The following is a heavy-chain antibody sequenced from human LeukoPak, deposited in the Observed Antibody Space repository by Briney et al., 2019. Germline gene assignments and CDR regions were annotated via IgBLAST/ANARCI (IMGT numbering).Heavy chain of an antibody. CDR2: ISSSSSYI. D-gene: IGHD6-19*01. CDR1: GFTFSSYS. V-gene: IGHV3-21*01. J-gene: IGHJ4*02. CDR3: AKVRWDNSGWYYLDS. Sequence: GGSLRLSCAASGFTFSSYSMNWVRQAPGKGLEWVSSISSSSSYIYYADSVKGRFTISRDNAKNSLYLQMNSLRAEDTAVYYCAKVRWDNSGWYYLDSWGQGTLVTVSS.